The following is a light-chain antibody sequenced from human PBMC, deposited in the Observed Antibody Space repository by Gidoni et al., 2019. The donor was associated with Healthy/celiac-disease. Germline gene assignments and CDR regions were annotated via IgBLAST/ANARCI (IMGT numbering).Light chain of an antibody. CDR1: QSVSSY. CDR3: QQRSNWPPLFT. Sequence: EIVLTQSPATLSLSPGETATLSCSASQSVSSYLALYQQNPGQAPRLLIYDASNRATGIPAMFRGSGSGTDFTLTISSLEPEDFAVYYCQQRSNWPPLFTFGPGTKVDIK. J-gene: IGKJ3*01. V-gene: IGKV3-11*01. CDR2: DAS.